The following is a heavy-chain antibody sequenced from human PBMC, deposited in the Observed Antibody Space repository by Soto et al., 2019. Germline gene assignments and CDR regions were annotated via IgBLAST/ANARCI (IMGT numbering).Heavy chain of an antibody. CDR2: IIPILGIA. J-gene: IGHJ3*02. Sequence: QVQLVQSGAEVKKPGSSVKVSCKASGGTFSSYTISWVRQAPGQGLEWMGRIIPILGIANYAQKFQGRVKMTEDKSTSTGYMELSSLRSEDTAVYYCANYDSSGYYYGDAFDIWGQGTMVTVSS. V-gene: IGHV1-69*02. CDR3: ANYDSSGYYYGDAFDI. CDR1: GGTFSSYT. D-gene: IGHD3-22*01.